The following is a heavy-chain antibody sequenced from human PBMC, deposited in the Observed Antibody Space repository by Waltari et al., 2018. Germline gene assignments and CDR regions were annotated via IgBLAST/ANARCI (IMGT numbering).Heavy chain of an antibody. J-gene: IGHJ4*02. D-gene: IGHD3-22*01. CDR3: AKSYDSSGYYYAPDY. CDR1: GYTFTSSA. Sequence: QVQLVQSGAEVKKPGASVKVSCKASGYTFTSSAMHWVRQAPGQRLEWMGWINAGNGNTKYSQKFQGRVTITRDTSASTAYMELSSLRSEDTAVYYCAKSYDSSGYYYAPDYWGQGTLVTVSS. CDR2: INAGNGNT. V-gene: IGHV1-3*01.